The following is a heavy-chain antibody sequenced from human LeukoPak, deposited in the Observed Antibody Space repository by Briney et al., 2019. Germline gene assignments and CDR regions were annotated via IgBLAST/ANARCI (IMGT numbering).Heavy chain of an antibody. J-gene: IGHJ6*03. CDR3: ARDLIEGDSYGLTGTPYYYYMDV. V-gene: IGHV4-61*02. CDR2: IYTSGST. CDR1: GGSISSGSYY. Sequence: PSETLSLTCTVSGGSISSGSYYWSWIRQPAGKGLEWIGRIYTSGSTNYNPSLKSRVTISVDTSKNQFSLKLSSVTAADTAVYYCARDLIEGDSYGLTGTPYYYYMDVWGKGTTVTVSS. D-gene: IGHD5-18*01.